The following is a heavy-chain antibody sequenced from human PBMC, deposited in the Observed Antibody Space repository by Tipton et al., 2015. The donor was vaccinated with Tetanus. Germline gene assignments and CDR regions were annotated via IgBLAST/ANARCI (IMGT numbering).Heavy chain of an antibody. CDR3: ARQEYYDFWSGYFYYSYYGMDV. V-gene: IGHV4-39*01. CDR2: IYYSGST. Sequence: TLSLTCTVSGGSTSSSSYYWGWIRQPPGKGLEWIGSIYYSGSTYYNPSLKSRVTISVDTSKNHFSLKLSSVTAADTAVYYCARQEYYDFWSGYFYYSYYGMDVWGQGTTVTVSS. CDR1: GGSTSSSSYY. J-gene: IGHJ6*02. D-gene: IGHD3-3*01.